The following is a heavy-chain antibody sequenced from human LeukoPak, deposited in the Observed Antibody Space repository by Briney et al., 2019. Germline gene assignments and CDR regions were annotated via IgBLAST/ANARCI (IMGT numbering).Heavy chain of an antibody. CDR1: GFTFSSYS. CDR3: ARGAY. CDR2: ISSISSTI. V-gene: IGHV3-48*04. J-gene: IGHJ4*02. Sequence: GGSLRLSCAASGFTFSSYSMNWVRQAPGKGLEWVSYISSISSTIYYADSVKGRFTISRDNAKNSLYLQMNSLRAEDTAVYYCARGAYWGQGTLVTVSS.